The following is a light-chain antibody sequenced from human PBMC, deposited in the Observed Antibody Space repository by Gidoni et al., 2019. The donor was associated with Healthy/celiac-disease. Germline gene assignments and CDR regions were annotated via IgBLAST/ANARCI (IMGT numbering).Light chain of an antibody. CDR1: QSVSSN. Sequence: EIVMTQSPATLSVSPGERATLSCRASQSVSSNLAWYQQNPGQAPRLLIYGASTRATGIPASFRGSGSGTEFTLTISSLQAEDFAVYYCQQYNNWPWTFGQGTKVEIK. J-gene: IGKJ1*01. V-gene: IGKV3-15*01. CDR3: QQYNNWPWT. CDR2: GAS.